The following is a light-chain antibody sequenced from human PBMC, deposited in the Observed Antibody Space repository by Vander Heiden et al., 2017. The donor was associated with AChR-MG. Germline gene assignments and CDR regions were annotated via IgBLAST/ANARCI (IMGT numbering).Light chain of an antibody. CDR3: QQFDSSPRT. CDR2: GAS. V-gene: IGKV3-20*01. J-gene: IGKJ1*01. Sequence: EIVLTQSPGTLSLSPGERATLSCRASQSISSSYLAWYQQKPGQAPRLLIYGASSRATGIPDRFSGSGSGTDFTLTISRLEPEDFAVYSCQQFDSSPRTFGSGTKVEIK. CDR1: QSISSSY.